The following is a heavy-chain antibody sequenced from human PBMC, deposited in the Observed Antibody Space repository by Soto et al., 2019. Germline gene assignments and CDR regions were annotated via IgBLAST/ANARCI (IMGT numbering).Heavy chain of an antibody. V-gene: IGHV3-23*01. D-gene: IGHD2-2*01. CDR1: GFTFSSYA. CDR3: AKPVNPDPLCSGKYCSSNSCYCYFDY. CDR2: ISGSGGST. J-gene: IGHJ4*02. Sequence: VGSLRLSCAASGFTFSSYAMSWVRQAPGKGLEWVSAISGSGGSTYYADSVKGRFTISRDNSKNTLYLQMNSLRAEDTAVYYCAKPVNPDPLCSGKYCSSNSCYCYFDYWGQGTLVTVSS.